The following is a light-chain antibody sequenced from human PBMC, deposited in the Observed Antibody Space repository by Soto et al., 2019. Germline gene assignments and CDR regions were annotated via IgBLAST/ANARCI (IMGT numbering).Light chain of an antibody. CDR3: QQYNNWPPLT. CDR1: QNIDNN. CDR2: GAS. Sequence: EIVMTQSPATLSVSPGDRVTLSCRASQNIDNNLAWYQQRPGQPPRLLIYGASTRANGIPARFSGNGSGTEFTLTISSLQSEDFAVYCCQQYNNWPPLTFGGGTKVEIK. J-gene: IGKJ4*01. V-gene: IGKV3D-15*01.